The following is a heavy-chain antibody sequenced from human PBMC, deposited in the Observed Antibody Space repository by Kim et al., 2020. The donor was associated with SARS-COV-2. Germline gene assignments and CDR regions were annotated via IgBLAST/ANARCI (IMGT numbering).Heavy chain of an antibody. V-gene: IGHV3-66*01. Sequence: GRFTISRDNSKNTLYLQMNSLRAEDTAVYYCAKYYYGSGSYSKESYYFDYWGQGTLVTVSS. CDR3: AKYYYGSGSYSKESYYFDY. J-gene: IGHJ4*02. D-gene: IGHD3-10*01.